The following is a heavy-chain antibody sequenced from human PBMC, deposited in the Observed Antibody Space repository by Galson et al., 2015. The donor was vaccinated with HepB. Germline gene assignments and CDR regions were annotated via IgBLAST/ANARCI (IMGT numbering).Heavy chain of an antibody. CDR2: ISSSDITT. J-gene: IGHJ4*02. V-gene: IGHV3-48*02. Sequence: SLRLSCAVPGFRFSDYGMNWVRQAPGKGLEWVSYISSSDITTYYADAVEGRFTISRDNAKNSLYLQMNSLRDEDTAVYYCARSVWDYWGRGTLVTVSS. CDR3: ARSVWDY. CDR1: GFRFSDYG.